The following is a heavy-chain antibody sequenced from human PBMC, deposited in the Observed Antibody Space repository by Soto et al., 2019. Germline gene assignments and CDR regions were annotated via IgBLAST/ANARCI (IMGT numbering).Heavy chain of an antibody. CDR1: GFTFSSYS. Sequence: EVQLVESGGGLVKPGGSLSLSCAASGFTFSSYSMNWVRQAPGKGLEWVSSISSSSSYIYYADSVKGRFTISRDNAKNSVYLQMNSLRAEDTAVYYCASKLGISSLGYWGQGTLVTVSS. V-gene: IGHV3-21*01. CDR2: ISSSSSYI. CDR3: ASKLGISSLGY. J-gene: IGHJ4*02. D-gene: IGHD7-27*01.